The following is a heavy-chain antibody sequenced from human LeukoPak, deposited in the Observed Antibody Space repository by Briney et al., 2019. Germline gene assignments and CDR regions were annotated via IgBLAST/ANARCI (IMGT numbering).Heavy chain of an antibody. D-gene: IGHD6-6*01. CDR1: GYTFTSYY. Sequence: ASVKVSCKASGYTFTSYYMHWVRQAPGQGLEWMGIINPSGGSTSYAQKFQGRVTMTRDMSTSTVYMELSSLRSEDTAVCYCARDLKYSSSSYYYYYYMDVWGKGTTVTVSS. V-gene: IGHV1-46*01. CDR2: INPSGGST. J-gene: IGHJ6*03. CDR3: ARDLKYSSSSYYYYYYMDV.